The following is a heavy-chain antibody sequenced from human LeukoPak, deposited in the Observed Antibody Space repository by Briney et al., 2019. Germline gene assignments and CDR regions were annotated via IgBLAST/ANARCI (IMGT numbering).Heavy chain of an antibody. CDR2: INPNSGGT. CDR3: ARSRGNYDFWSGYLYYFDY. J-gene: IGHJ4*02. Sequence: GASVTVSCKASGYTFTGYYMHWVRQAPGQGLEWMGRINPNSGGTNYAQKFQGRVTMTRDTSISTAYMELSRLRSDDTAVYYCARSRGNYDFWSGYLYYFDYWGQGTLVTVSS. CDR1: GYTFTGYY. D-gene: IGHD3-3*01. V-gene: IGHV1-2*06.